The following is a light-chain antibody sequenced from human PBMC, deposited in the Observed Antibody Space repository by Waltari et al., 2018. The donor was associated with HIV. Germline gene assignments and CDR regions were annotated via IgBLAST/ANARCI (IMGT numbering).Light chain of an antibody. J-gene: IGLJ2*01. CDR1: TGAVTSGHH. CDR3: LLSYAGALPVV. V-gene: IGLV7-46*01. Sequence: QAVVTQEPSLTVSPGGTVTLPCGSSTGAVTSGHHPYWFQQKSGQAPRTLIYDTNNKHASTPAPFSGSLLGGKAALTLSCAQPEDEADYFCLLSYAGALPVVFGGGTKLTVL. CDR2: DTN.